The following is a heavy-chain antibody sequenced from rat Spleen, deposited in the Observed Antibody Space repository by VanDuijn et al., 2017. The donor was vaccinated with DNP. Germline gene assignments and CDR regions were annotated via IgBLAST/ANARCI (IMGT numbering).Heavy chain of an antibody. CDR2: ITNSGGST. J-gene: IGHJ2*01. CDR3: TRDSGDWYFDS. D-gene: IGHD1-1*01. V-gene: IGHV5-31*01. Sequence: EVKLVESGGGLVQPGRSLKLSCAASGFNFNDHWMGWVRQAPGKGLEWVASITNSGGSTYYRDSVKGRFTISRDNAKSTLYLQMDSLRSEDTATYYCTRDSGDWYFDSWGQGVMVTVSS. CDR1: GFNFNDHW.